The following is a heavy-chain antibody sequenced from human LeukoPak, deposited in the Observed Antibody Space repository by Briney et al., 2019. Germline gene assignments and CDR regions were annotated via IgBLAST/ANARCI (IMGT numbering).Heavy chain of an antibody. CDR1: GFTFNIYW. V-gene: IGHV3-74*03. CDR2: IDSNGGGA. D-gene: IGHD4-17*01. J-gene: IGHJ4*02. CDR3: ARAPRTVTTKDCFDY. Sequence: GGSLRLSWATSGFTFNIYWMQWVRQVPGKGLVWVSRIDSNGGGATYADSVKGRFTTSRDNGNNTMYLQMNSLRAEDTAVYYCARAPRTVTTKDCFDYWGQGTLVTVSS.